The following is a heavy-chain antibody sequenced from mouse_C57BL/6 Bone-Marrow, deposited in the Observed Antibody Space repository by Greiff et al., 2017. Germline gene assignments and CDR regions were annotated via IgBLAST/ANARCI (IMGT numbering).Heavy chain of an antibody. J-gene: IGHJ3*01. CDR1: GYSITSGYY. CDR3: ANFNWAWFAY. CDR2: ISYDGSN. D-gene: IGHD4-1*01. V-gene: IGHV3-6*01. Sequence: ESGPGLVKPSQSLSLTCSVTGYSITSGYYWNWIRQFPGNKLEWMGYISYDGSNNYNPSLKNRISITRDTSKNQFFLKLNSVTTEDTATYYWANFNWAWFAYWGQGTLVTVSA.